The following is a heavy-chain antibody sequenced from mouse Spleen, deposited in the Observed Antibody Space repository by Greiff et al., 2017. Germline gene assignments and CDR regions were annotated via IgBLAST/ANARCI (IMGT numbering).Heavy chain of an antibody. CDR3: TRGPSDY. CDR1: GFNIKDDY. Sequence: VQLKQSGAELVRPGASVKLSCTASGFNIKDDYMHWVKQRPEQGLEWIGWIDPENGDTEYASKFQGKATITADTSSNTAYLQLSSLTSEDTAVYYCTRGPSDYWGQGTTLTVSS. J-gene: IGHJ2*01. CDR2: IDPENGDT. V-gene: IGHV14-4*01.